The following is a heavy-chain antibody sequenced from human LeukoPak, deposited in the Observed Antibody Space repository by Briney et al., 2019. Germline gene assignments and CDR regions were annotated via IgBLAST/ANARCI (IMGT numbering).Heavy chain of an antibody. CDR3: ANAGVEMATSLDY. CDR2: ISYDGSNK. Sequence: GGSLRLSCAASGFAFSSYGMHWVRQAPGKGLEWVAVISYDGSNKYYADSVKGRFTISRDNSKNTLYLQMNSLRAEDTAVYYCANAGVEMATSLDYWGQGTLVTVSS. J-gene: IGHJ4*02. CDR1: GFAFSSYG. D-gene: IGHD5-24*01. V-gene: IGHV3-30*18.